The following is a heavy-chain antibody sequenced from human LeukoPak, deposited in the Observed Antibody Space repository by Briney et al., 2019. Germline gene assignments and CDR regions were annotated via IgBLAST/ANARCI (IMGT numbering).Heavy chain of an antibody. V-gene: IGHV4-61*01. Sequence: PSDTLFLTCTLSGGSVSRGSYYWSWIRQPPGKGLEWIGYIHYSGSTNYNPALKSRVSISVDTSKNQFFLKLSSVTAADTAVYYCARDGGMLRGLIDSWGQGTLVTVSS. CDR2: IHYSGST. J-gene: IGHJ4*02. CDR3: ARDGGMLRGLIDS. D-gene: IGHD3-10*01. CDR1: GGSVSRGSYY.